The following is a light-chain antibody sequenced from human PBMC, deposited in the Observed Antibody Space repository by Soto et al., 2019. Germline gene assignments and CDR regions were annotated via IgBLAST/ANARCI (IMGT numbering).Light chain of an antibody. J-gene: IGKJ1*01. CDR2: GAS. Sequence: EIVMTQSPATLSVSPGERATLSCRASQSVSSNLAWYQQKPGQAPRLLIYGASTGATVIPARFSGSGSGTEFTLTISSLQSEDLAVYYCQQYNNWPSTFGQGTKVEIK. CDR3: QQYNNWPST. CDR1: QSVSSN. V-gene: IGKV3-15*01.